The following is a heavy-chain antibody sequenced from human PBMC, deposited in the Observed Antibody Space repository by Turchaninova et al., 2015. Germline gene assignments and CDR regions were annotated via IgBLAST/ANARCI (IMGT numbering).Heavy chain of an antibody. CDR2: VTHSGST. D-gene: IGHD2-15*01. Sequence: QVQLQQWGAGRLQPPETLSLTCAVDGGSFSRHFWSWICQPPGKGLEWIGEVTHSGSTNYTPSLKSRVTISVDTSKNQFSLKLNSVTAADTAVYYCARGRGGLFTTYSDNWGQGTLVTVSS. CDR3: ARGRGGLFTTYSDN. V-gene: IGHV4-34*01. CDR1: GGSFSRHF. J-gene: IGHJ4*02.